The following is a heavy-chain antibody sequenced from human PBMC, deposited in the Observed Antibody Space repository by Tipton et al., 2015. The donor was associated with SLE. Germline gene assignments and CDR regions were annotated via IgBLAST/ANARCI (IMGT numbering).Heavy chain of an antibody. Sequence: SLRLSCAASGFTFSSYWMHWVRQAPGKGLVWVSRINSDGSSTTYADSVKGRFTISRDNAKNTLYLQMNSLRGEDTAVYFCARVTTNWGRGGGYYLDLWGQGTLVTVSS. V-gene: IGHV3-74*01. D-gene: IGHD7-27*01. CDR3: ARVTTNWGRGGGYYLDL. J-gene: IGHJ4*02. CDR1: GFTFSSYW. CDR2: INSDGSST.